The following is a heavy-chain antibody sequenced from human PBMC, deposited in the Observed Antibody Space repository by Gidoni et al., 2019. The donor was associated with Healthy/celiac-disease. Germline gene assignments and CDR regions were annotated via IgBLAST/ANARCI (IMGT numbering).Heavy chain of an antibody. Sequence: QVQLVESGGGVVRPGRSLRLPCAASGFPFGSYAMHWVRQAPGKGLEWVAVISYDGSNKYYADSVKGRFTISRDNSKNTLYLQMNSLRAEDTAVYYCARDQIWFGELFLFDYWGQGTLVTVSS. J-gene: IGHJ4*02. CDR3: ARDQIWFGELFLFDY. CDR1: GFPFGSYA. V-gene: IGHV3-30-3*01. D-gene: IGHD3-10*01. CDR2: ISYDGSNK.